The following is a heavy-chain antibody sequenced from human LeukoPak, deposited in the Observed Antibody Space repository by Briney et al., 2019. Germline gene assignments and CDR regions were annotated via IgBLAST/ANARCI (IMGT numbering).Heavy chain of an antibody. CDR3: ARVVRYYDILTGYFASRYFDL. CDR1: GGSISSYY. V-gene: IGHV4-59*01. Sequence: PSETLSLTCTVYGGSISSYYWSWIRQPPGKGLEWIGYIHYSGSTNYNPSLRSRVTISVDTSKNQFSLKLGAVTPASTAVYYCARVVRYYDILTGYFASRYFDLWGRGTLVTVSS. D-gene: IGHD3-9*01. CDR2: IHYSGST. J-gene: IGHJ2*01.